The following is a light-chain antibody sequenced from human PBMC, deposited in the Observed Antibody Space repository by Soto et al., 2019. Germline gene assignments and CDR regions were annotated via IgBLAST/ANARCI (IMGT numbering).Light chain of an antibody. J-gene: IGLJ2*01. CDR1: NSNIGSNT. Sequence: QPVVTQPPSASGTPGQRVTISCSGSNSNIGSNTVNWYQHLPGTAPKLLIYSNSQRPSGVPDRFSGSKSDTSASLAIYGLQSEDEADYYCALWDDSLNGVVFGGGTKLTVL. CDR2: SNS. CDR3: ALWDDSLNGVV. V-gene: IGLV1-44*01.